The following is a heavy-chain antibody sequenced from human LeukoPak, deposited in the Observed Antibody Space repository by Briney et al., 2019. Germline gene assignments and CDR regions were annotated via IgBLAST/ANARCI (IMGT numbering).Heavy chain of an antibody. J-gene: IGHJ5*02. V-gene: IGHV4-59*10. Sequence: SETLSLTCAVYGGSFSGYYWSWIRQPAGKGLEWIGRIYTSGNTNYNPSLKSRVTMSVDTSKNQFPLKLSSVTAADTAVYYCARGPYAAGTMNWFDPWGQGTLVTVSS. CDR2: IYTSGNT. CDR1: GGSFSGYY. D-gene: IGHD2-2*01. CDR3: ARGPYAAGTMNWFDP.